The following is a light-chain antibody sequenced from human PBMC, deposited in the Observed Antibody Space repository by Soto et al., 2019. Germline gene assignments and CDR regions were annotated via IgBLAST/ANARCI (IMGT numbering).Light chain of an antibody. Sequence: ETVMTQSPATLSVSPGERXXLXXXASESVSSNLAWYQQKPGQAPRLLIHGASTRAADIPARFSGSGSGTEFTLTISSLQSEDFAVYYCQQYNNWPYTFGQGTKLEIK. V-gene: IGKV3-15*01. CDR1: ESVSSN. J-gene: IGKJ2*01. CDR3: QQYNNWPYT. CDR2: GAS.